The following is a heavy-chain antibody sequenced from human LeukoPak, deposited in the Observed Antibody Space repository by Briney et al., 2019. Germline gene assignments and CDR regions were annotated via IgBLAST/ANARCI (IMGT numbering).Heavy chain of an antibody. V-gene: IGHV1-46*01. CDR1: GYTFTSYY. Sequence: ASVKVSCKASGYTFTSYYMHWVRQAPGQGLEWMGIINPSGDTKTYAQKFQGRVTITRNTSISTAYMELSSLRSEDTAVYYCAGSSGWAYYYYYMDVWGKGTTVTVSS. J-gene: IGHJ6*03. CDR3: AGSSGWAYYYYYMDV. CDR2: INPSGDTK. D-gene: IGHD6-19*01.